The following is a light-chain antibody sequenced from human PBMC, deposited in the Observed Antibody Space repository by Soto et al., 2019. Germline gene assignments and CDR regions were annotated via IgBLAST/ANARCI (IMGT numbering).Light chain of an antibody. Sequence: QSVLTQPPSASGTPGQRVTISCSGSTSNIGSNYVSWYQRLPGTAPKLLIYSNDQRPSGVPDRFSGTKSGTSASLAISGLRSEDEADYYCAACDDSLSARVLFGGGTKLTVL. V-gene: IGLV1-47*02. J-gene: IGLJ2*01. CDR1: TSNIGSNY. CDR3: AACDDSLSARVL. CDR2: SND.